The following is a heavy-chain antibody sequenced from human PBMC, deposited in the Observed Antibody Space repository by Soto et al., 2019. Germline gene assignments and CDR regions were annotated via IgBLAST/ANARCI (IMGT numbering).Heavy chain of an antibody. D-gene: IGHD5-18*01. CDR1: GGSITIGGYY. V-gene: IGHV4-31*03. Sequence: SETLSLTCTISGGSITIGGYYWSWIRQHPGTVPCWIGYIYYSGSTYYNPSLKSRVTISVDTSKNQFSLKLSSVTAADTAVYYCARDSRPGYSYGYVHYYGMDVWGQGTTVTVSS. CDR2: IYYSGST. CDR3: ARDSRPGYSYGYVHYYGMDV. J-gene: IGHJ6*02.